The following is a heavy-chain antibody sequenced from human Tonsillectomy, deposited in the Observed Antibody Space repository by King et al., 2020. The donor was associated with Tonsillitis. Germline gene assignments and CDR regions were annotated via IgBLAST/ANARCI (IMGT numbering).Heavy chain of an antibody. CDR3: AREPTHYYSMDV. V-gene: IGHV4-39*07. CDR2: IYHIGST. CDR1: GDSISSSSYY. Sequence: LQLQESGPGLVKPSETLSLTCTVSGDSISSSSYYWGWIRQPPGKGLEWIASIYHIGSTYYNPSLKSRVRISVDTSKNQFSLKMNSVTAADTAIYYCAREPTHYYSMDVWGQGTTVTVSS. J-gene: IGHJ6*03.